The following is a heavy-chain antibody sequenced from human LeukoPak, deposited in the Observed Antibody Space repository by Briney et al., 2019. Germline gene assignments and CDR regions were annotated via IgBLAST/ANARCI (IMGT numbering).Heavy chain of an antibody. CDR2: IWYDGSNK. V-gene: IGHV3-33*06. J-gene: IGHJ4*02. CDR3: AKAHHVLLWFGELLLPFDY. Sequence: PGGSLRLSCAASGFTFSSYGMHWVRQAPGKGLEWVAVIWYDGSNKYYADSVKGRFTISRDNSKNTLYLQMNSLRAEDTAVYYCAKAHHVLLWFGELLLPFDYWGQGTLVTVSS. CDR1: GFTFSSYG. D-gene: IGHD3-10*01.